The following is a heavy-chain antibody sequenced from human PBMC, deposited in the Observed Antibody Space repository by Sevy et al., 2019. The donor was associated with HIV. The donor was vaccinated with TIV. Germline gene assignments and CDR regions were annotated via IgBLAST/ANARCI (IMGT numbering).Heavy chain of an antibody. D-gene: IGHD3-3*01. CDR1: GGSISSYY. J-gene: IGHJ4*02. CDR3: ARHKYDFWSGYPVNYYFDY. Sequence: SETLSLTCTVSGGSISSYYWSWIRQPAGKGLEWIGRIYTSGSTNYNPSLKSRVTMSVDTSKNQLSLKLSSVTAADTAVYYCARHKYDFWSGYPVNYYFDYWGQGTLVTVSS. V-gene: IGHV4-4*07. CDR2: IYTSGST.